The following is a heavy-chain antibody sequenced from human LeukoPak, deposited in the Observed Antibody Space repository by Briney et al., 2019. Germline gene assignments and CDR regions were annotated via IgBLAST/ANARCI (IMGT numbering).Heavy chain of an antibody. CDR1: GGSMSSGSYY. Sequence: SETLSLTCTVSGGSMSSGSYYWSWIRQPAGKGLEWIGRIYTSGTTNYNPSLKSRVTISLDTSKNQFSLNLSSVTAADTAVYYCARRNGDYYYWYFDLWGRGTLVTVSS. CDR3: ARRNGDYYYWYFDL. D-gene: IGHD4-17*01. V-gene: IGHV4-61*02. J-gene: IGHJ2*01. CDR2: IYTSGTT.